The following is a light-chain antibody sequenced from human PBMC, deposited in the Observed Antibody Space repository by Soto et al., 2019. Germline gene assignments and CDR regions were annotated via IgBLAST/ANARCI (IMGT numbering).Light chain of an antibody. V-gene: IGKV1-8*01. J-gene: IGKJ1*01. CDR2: AAS. Sequence: AIRMTQSPSSLSASTGDRVTITCRASQGISSYLAWYQQKPGKAPKLLIYAASTLQSGVPSRFSGSGSGTDFTLTISCLQSEDFATYYCQQYYSYLLTFGQGTKVEIK. CDR3: QQYYSYLLT. CDR1: QGISSY.